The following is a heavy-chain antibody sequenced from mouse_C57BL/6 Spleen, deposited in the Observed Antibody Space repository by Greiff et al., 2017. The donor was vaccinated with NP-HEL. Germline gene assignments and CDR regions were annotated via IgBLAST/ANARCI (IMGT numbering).Heavy chain of an antibody. CDR2: INYDGSST. CDR1: GFTFSDYY. Sequence: EVKVVESEGGLVQPGSSMKLSCTASGFTFSDYYMAWVRQVPENGLEWVANINYDGSSTYYLDSLKSRFIISRDNAKNILYLQMSSLKSEDTATYYCARDRGPYWYFDVWGTGTTVTVSS. V-gene: IGHV5-16*01. J-gene: IGHJ1*03. D-gene: IGHD3-3*01. CDR3: ARDRGPYWYFDV.